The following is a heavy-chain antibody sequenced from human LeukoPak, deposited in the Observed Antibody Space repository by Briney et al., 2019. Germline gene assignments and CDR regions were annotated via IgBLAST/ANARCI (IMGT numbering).Heavy chain of an antibody. CDR3: ARGVAVAASPSDY. D-gene: IGHD6-19*01. V-gene: IGHV1-2*06. J-gene: IGHJ4*02. CDR2: INPNSGGT. CDR1: GYTCTGYY. Sequence: ASVKVSCKASGYTCTGYYMHWVRQAPGQGLEWMGRINPNSGGTNYAQKFQGRVTMTRDTSISTAYTELSRLRSDDTAVYYCARGVAVAASPSDYWGQGTLVTVSS.